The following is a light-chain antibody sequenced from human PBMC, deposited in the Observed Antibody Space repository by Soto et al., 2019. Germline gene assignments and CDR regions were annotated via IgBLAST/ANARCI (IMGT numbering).Light chain of an antibody. J-gene: IGKJ3*01. CDR3: QQPNSYPFT. CDR2: AAS. V-gene: IGKV1-9*01. Sequence: IQLTQSPSSLSASVGDRVTITCRASQGISSYLAWYQQKPGKAPKLLIYAASTLQSGVPSRFSGSGSGTEFTLTINSLQPEDFATYYCQQPNSYPFTFGPGTKVDIK. CDR1: QGISSY.